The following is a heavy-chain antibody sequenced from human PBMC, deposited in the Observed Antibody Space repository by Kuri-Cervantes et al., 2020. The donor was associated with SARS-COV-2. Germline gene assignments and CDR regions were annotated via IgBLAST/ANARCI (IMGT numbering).Heavy chain of an antibody. CDR2: IYYSGST. D-gene: IGHD2-2*01. Sequence: SETLSLTCTVSGGSISSSSYYWGWIRQPPGKGLEWIGSIYYSGSTYYNPSLKSRVTISVDTSKNQFSLKLSPVTAADTAVYYCARLQRVVVPAASFDYWGQGTLVTVSS. CDR3: ARLQRVVVPAASFDY. J-gene: IGHJ4*02. V-gene: IGHV4-39*01. CDR1: GGSISSSSYY.